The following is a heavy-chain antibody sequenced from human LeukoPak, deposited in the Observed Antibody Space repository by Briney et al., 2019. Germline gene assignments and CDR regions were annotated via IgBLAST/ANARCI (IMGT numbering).Heavy chain of an antibody. J-gene: IGHJ6*03. CDR2: VDHTGST. V-gene: IGHV4-59*01. CDR1: DDSITMYY. CDR3: ARGRVSSSTWYSTYHYYFYMDV. D-gene: IGHD1-1*01. Sequence: PSETLSLTCSVSDDSITMYYWTWIRQPPGKGLEWIGYVDHTGSTNFNPSLNGRVSISRDTTKNLFSLRLRSVTAADTAVYFCARGRVSSSTWYSTYHYYFYMDVWGKGTRSPSP.